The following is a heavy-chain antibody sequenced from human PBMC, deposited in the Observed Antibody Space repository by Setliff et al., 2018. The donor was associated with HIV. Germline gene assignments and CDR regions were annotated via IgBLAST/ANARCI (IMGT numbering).Heavy chain of an antibody. J-gene: IGHJ6*03. CDR2: IYHSGTT. D-gene: IGHD3-10*01. CDR1: GGSISSSSW. V-gene: IGHV4-4*02. CDR3: ATVTMVRLIGVYHMDV. Sequence: SETLSLTCVVSGGSISSSSWWNWVRQPPGKGLEWIGEIYHSGTTNYSPSLKSRVTISVDKSNNQFSLKMNYVTAADAALYYCATVTMVRLIGVYHMDVWGKGTPVTVSS.